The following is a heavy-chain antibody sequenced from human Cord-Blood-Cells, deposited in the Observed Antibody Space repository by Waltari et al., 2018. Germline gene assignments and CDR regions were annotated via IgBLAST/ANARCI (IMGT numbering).Heavy chain of an antibody. CDR1: GGTFSSYT. CDR3: AREDSSSWYYFDY. CDR2: IIPILGIA. Sequence: QVQLVQSGAEVKKPGSSVKVSCKASGGTFSSYTISWVRQAPGQGLEWMGRIIPILGIANYAQKFQGRVTITADKSTSTAYTELSSLRSEDTAVYYCAREDSSSWYYFDYWGQGTLVTVSS. D-gene: IGHD6-13*01. V-gene: IGHV1-69*08. J-gene: IGHJ4*02.